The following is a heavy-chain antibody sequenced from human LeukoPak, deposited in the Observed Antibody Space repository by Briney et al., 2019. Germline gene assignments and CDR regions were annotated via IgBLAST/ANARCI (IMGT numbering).Heavy chain of an antibody. CDR2: TYYRSKWYN. V-gene: IGHV6-1*01. Sequence: SQTLSLTCAISGDSVSSNSAAWNWIRQSPSRGLEWLGRTYYRSKWYNDYAVSVKSRITINPDTSKNQFSLQLNSVTPEDTAVYYCARGLPTYYYDSSGYYFRYWGQGTLVTVSS. CDR3: ARGLPTYYYDSSGYYFRY. J-gene: IGHJ4*02. D-gene: IGHD3-22*01. CDR1: GDSVSSNSAA.